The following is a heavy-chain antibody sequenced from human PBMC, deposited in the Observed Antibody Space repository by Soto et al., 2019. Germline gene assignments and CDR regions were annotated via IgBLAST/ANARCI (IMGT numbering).Heavy chain of an antibody. V-gene: IGHV3-72*01. CDR2: TRNHANGYTT. CDR3: PQHQYGMVF. J-gene: IGHJ6*02. D-gene: IGHD2-2*01. CDR1: GVSLSDHY. Sequence: GGSLRLSCAASGVSLSDHYMDWVRQAPGKGLEWVGRTRNHANGYTTEYAASVQGRFTISRDDSKNSLYLQMNSLKIEDTALFFCPQHQYGMVFRGPGTMVTVFS.